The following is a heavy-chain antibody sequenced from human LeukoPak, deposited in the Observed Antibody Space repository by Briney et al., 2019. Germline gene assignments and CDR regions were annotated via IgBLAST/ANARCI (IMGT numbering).Heavy chain of an antibody. Sequence: ASVKVSCKASGYTLTSYDINWVRQATGQGLEWMGWMNPNSGNTGYAQKFQGRVTMTRNTSISTAYMELSSLRSEDTAVYYCATSRESGGWFDPWGQGTLVTVSS. J-gene: IGHJ5*02. CDR2: MNPNSGNT. CDR3: ATSRESGGWFDP. CDR1: GYTLTSYD. V-gene: IGHV1-8*01. D-gene: IGHD3-10*01.